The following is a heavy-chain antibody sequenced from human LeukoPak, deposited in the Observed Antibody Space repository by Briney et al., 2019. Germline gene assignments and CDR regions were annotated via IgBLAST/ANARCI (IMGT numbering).Heavy chain of an antibody. CDR2: ISVYNGNT. Sequence: ASVKVSCKASGYTFTSYGISWVRQAPGQGLEWMGWISVYNGNTNYAQKFQGRVAMTTDTSTSTAYMELRSLRSDDTAIYYCARSQRYYGSGSYSTIDSWGQGTLVTVSS. CDR3: ARSQRYYGSGSYSTIDS. V-gene: IGHV1-18*04. J-gene: IGHJ4*02. CDR1: GYTFTSYG. D-gene: IGHD3-10*01.